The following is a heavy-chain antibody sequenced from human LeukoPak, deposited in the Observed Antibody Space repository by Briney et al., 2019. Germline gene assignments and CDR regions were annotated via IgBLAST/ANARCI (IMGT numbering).Heavy chain of an antibody. Sequence: GASVKVSCKASGGTFISYAISWVRQAPGQGREWMGGIIPIFGTANYAQKFQGRVTITADKSTSTAYMELSSLRSEDTAVYYCARDLRAVTTVGWFDPWGQGTLVTVSS. CDR1: GGTFISYA. J-gene: IGHJ5*02. D-gene: IGHD4-11*01. CDR3: ARDLRAVTTVGWFDP. V-gene: IGHV1-69*06. CDR2: IIPIFGTA.